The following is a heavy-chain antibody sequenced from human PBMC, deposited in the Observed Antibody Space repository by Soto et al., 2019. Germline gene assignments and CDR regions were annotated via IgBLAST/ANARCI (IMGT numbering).Heavy chain of an antibody. CDR1: GFTFSSYA. D-gene: IGHD5-18*01. CDR3: ARDPLWGTAMGLWYYDL. CDR2: ISYDGSNK. J-gene: IGHJ2*01. Sequence: QVQLVESGGGVVQPGRSLRLSCAASGFTFSSYAMHWVRPAPGKGLEWVAVISYDGSNKYYADSVKDRFTISRDNSKNPLYLQMNSLRAEDTAVYYCARDPLWGTAMGLWYYDLWGRGTLVTVSS. V-gene: IGHV3-30-3*01.